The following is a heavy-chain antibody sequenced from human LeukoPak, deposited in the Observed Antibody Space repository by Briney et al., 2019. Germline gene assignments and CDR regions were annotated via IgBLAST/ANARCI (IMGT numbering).Heavy chain of an antibody. Sequence: SETLSLTCTVFGGSISGSTYYWGWIRQPPGKGLEWIGCAYETGSTYYKPSLKSRVTISVDTSKNKLSLQLSSVTAADTAVYYCARHSGSGYYSYFYTVDVWGQGATVTVSS. CDR2: AYETGST. V-gene: IGHV4-39*01. CDR3: ARHSGSGYYSYFYTVDV. CDR1: GGSISGSTYY. D-gene: IGHD1-26*01. J-gene: IGHJ6*02.